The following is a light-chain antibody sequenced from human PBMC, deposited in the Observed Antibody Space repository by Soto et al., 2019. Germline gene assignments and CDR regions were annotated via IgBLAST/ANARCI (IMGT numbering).Light chain of an antibody. CDR2: GAS. J-gene: IGKJ1*01. Sequence: EIVMPQSPATLSVSPGERATRSCRASQSVSSNLAWYQQKPGQAPRLLIYGASTRATGIPARFSGSGSGTEFTLTISSLQSEDFAVYYCQQYKHWPLTFGQGTKVEIK. V-gene: IGKV3-15*01. CDR3: QQYKHWPLT. CDR1: QSVSSN.